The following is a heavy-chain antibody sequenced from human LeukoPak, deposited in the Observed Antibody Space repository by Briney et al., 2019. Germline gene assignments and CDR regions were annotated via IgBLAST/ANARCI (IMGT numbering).Heavy chain of an antibody. CDR3: ARVSLVRGAPDYYFDY. V-gene: IGHV4-4*07. D-gene: IGHD3-10*01. Sequence: SETLSLTCTVSGDSISNYYWSWIRQPAGKGLEWIGRIYASGSTNYNPSLKSRVTMSVDTSKNQFSLKLSSVTAADTAVYYCARVSLVRGAPDYYFDYWGQGTLVTVSS. CDR2: IYASGST. CDR1: GDSISNYY. J-gene: IGHJ4*02.